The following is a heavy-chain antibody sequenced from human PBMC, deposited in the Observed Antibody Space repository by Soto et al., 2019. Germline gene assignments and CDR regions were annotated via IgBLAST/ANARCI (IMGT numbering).Heavy chain of an antibody. Sequence: GGSLRLSCAASGFTFSSYGMHWVRQAPGKGLEWVAVIWYDGSNKYYADSVKGRFTISRDNSKNTLYLQMNSLRAEDTAVYYCARDAYFDFWSGQRSYYYYYYGMDVWGQGTTVTVSS. J-gene: IGHJ6*02. V-gene: IGHV3-33*01. D-gene: IGHD3-3*01. CDR1: GFTFSSYG. CDR3: ARDAYFDFWSGQRSYYYYYYGMDV. CDR2: IWYDGSNK.